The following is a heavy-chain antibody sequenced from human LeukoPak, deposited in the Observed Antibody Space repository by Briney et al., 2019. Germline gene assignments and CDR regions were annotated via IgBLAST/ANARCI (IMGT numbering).Heavy chain of an antibody. J-gene: IGHJ4*02. Sequence: GASVKVSCKASGGTFSRYAISWVRQAPGQGLEWMGGIIPIFGTANYAQKFQGRVTITADKSTSTAYMELSSLRSEDTAVYYCARVDRGYSYGYVGVLDYWGQATLVTVSS. CDR2: IIPIFGTA. CDR3: ARVDRGYSYGYVGVLDY. D-gene: IGHD5-18*01. V-gene: IGHV1-69*06. CDR1: GGTFSRYA.